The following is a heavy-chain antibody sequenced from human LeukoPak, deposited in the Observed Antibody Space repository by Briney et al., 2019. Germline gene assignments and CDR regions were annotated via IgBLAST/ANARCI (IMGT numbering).Heavy chain of an antibody. J-gene: IGHJ5*02. Sequence: GGSLRLSCAASGFTFSDYYMSWIRQAPGKGLEWVSYISSSGSTIYYADSVKGRFTLSRDNAKNSLYLQMNSLRAEDTAVYYCARDAPSRAYCGGDCYPNWFDPWGQGTLVTVSS. D-gene: IGHD2-21*01. V-gene: IGHV3-11*04. CDR1: GFTFSDYY. CDR3: ARDAPSRAYCGGDCYPNWFDP. CDR2: ISSSGSTI.